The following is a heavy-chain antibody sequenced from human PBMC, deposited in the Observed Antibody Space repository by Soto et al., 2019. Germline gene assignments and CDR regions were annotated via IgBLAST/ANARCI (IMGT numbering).Heavy chain of an antibody. V-gene: IGHV3-30*18. CDR1: GFTSSSYG. J-gene: IGHJ3*02. Sequence: GGSLRLSCAASGFTSSSYGMHWVRQAPGKGLEWVAVISYDGSNKYYADSVKGRFTISRDNSKNTLYLQMNSLRAEDTAVYYCAKGGGIVGGSFDIWGQGTMVTVSS. CDR2: ISYDGSNK. D-gene: IGHD1-26*01. CDR3: AKGGGIVGGSFDI.